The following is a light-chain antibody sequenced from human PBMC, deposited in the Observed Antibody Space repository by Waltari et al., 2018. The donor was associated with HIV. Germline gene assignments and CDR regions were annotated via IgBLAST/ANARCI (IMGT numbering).Light chain of an antibody. J-gene: IGLJ2*01. CDR2: KDS. CDR1: ALPKQY. Sequence: SYELTHPPSVSVSPGQTARIPCSGDALPKQYAYWYQQKPGPAPVLVIYKDSERPSGIPERFSGSSSGTTVTLTISGVQAEDEADYYCQSADSSGTCVFGGGTKLTVL. CDR3: QSADSSGTCV. V-gene: IGLV3-25*03.